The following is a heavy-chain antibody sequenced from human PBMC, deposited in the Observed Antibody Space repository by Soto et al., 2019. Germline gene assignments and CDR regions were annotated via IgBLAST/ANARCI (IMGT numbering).Heavy chain of an antibody. CDR2: ISGSGGST. D-gene: IGHD2-2*01. V-gene: IGHV3-23*01. CDR3: AKSAGWNIVVVPAAPS. Sequence: GGSRRLSWAASGFTVSTYAMSWVRQAPGKGLEWVSAISGSGGSTYYADSVKGRFTISRDNSKNTLYLQMNSLRAEDTAVYYCAKSAGWNIVVVPAAPSCGQGTLVTVSS. J-gene: IGHJ5*02. CDR1: GFTVSTYA.